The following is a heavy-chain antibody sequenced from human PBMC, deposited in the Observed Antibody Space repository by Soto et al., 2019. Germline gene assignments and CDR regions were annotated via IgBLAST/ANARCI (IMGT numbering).Heavy chain of an antibody. CDR3: AKRHYYGSGTYDY. D-gene: IGHD3-10*01. V-gene: IGHV3-23*01. CDR1: GFTFSPYA. J-gene: IGHJ4*01. CDR2: ISGDGSVI. Sequence: GGSLRLSCAAAGFTFSPYAMIWVRQAPGKGLEWVSAISGDGSVIYYADSVKGRFTISRDNSRNTLYLQMNSLRAEDTAIYYCAKRHYYGSGTYDYWGQGTLVTVS.